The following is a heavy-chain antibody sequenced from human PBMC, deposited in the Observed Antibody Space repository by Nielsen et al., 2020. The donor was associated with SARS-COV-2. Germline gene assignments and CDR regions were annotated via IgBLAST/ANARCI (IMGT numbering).Heavy chain of an antibody. CDR2: IIPIFGTA. V-gene: IGHV1-69*06. J-gene: IGHJ5*02. Sequence: SVKVSCKASGGTFSSYAISWVRQAPGQGLEWMGGIIPIFGTANYAQKFQGRVTITADKSTSTAYMEPSSLRSEDTAVYYCARDQSGYPNWFDPWGQGTLVTVSS. CDR1: GGTFSSYA. CDR3: ARDQSGYPNWFDP. D-gene: IGHD3-3*01.